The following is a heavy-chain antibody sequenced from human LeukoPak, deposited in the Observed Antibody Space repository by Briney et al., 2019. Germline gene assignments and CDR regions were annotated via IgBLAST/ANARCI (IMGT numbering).Heavy chain of an antibody. Sequence: GGSLKLSCAASGFTFSSNAMSWVRQAPGKGLEWVSAISDSGGSTHYADSVKGRFTISRDNSKNTLYLQMNSLRAEDTAVYYCAKSGYDFWSGYYGTLFDYWGQGTLVTVSS. CDR1: GFTFSSNA. CDR2: ISDSGGST. D-gene: IGHD3-3*01. V-gene: IGHV3-23*01. J-gene: IGHJ4*02. CDR3: AKSGYDFWSGYYGTLFDY.